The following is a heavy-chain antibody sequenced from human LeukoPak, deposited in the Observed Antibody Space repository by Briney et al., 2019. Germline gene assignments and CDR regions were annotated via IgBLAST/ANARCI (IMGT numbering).Heavy chain of an antibody. CDR3: ARDQEGFNY. V-gene: IGHV1-46*01. Sequence: GASVKASCKASGYIFTSNYIHWVRQAPGQGLEWMGMIYPRDGSTSYAQRFQDRVTVTRDTSTSTVHMELSGLRSEDTAVYYCARDQEGFNYWGQGTQVTVSS. CDR2: IYPRDGST. CDR1: GYIFTSNY. J-gene: IGHJ4*02.